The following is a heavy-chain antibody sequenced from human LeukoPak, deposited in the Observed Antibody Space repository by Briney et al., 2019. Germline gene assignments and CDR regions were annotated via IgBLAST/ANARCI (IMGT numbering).Heavy chain of an antibody. CDR1: GGSISSSSYY. D-gene: IGHD6-13*01. J-gene: IGHJ5*02. V-gene: IGHV4-39*01. CDR2: IYYSGST. Sequence: SETLSLTCTVSGGSISSSSYYWGWIRQPPGKGLEWIGSIYYSGSTYFNPSLESRVTISVDTSKNQFSLKLSSVIAADTAVYYCARGTAAAAWFDPWGQGTLVTVSS. CDR3: ARGTAAAAWFDP.